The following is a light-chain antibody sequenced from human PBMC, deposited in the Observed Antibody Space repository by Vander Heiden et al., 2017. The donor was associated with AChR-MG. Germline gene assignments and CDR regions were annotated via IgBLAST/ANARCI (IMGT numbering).Light chain of an antibody. CDR1: SSNIGAGYD. J-gene: IGLJ2*01. CDR3: QSYDSSLSGSEV. CDR2: GNS. V-gene: IGLV1-40*01. Sequence: SALTQPPSVFWAPAQRVTISCPRTSSNIGAGYDVHWYQQLPGTAPKLLIYGNSNRPSGVPDRFSGSKSGTSASLAITGLQAEDEADYYCQSYDSSLSGSEVFGGGTKLTVL.